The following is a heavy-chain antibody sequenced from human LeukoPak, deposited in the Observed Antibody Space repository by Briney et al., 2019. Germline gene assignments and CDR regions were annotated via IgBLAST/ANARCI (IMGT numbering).Heavy chain of an antibody. Sequence: SVKVSCKASGGTFSSYAISWVRQAPGQGLEWMGGIIPIFGTANYAQKFQGRVTITTDESTSTAYMELSSLRSEDTAVYYCARVYSSSGDYYYYYMDVWGKGTTVTVSS. CDR2: IIPIFGTA. J-gene: IGHJ6*03. V-gene: IGHV1-69*05. CDR1: GGTFSSYA. CDR3: ARVYSSSGDYYYYYMDV. D-gene: IGHD6-6*01.